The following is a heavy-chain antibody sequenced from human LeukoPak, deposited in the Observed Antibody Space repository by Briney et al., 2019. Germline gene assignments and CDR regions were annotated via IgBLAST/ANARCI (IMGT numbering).Heavy chain of an antibody. Sequence: PSETLSLTCIVSGGSISSSSYYWGWIRQPPGKGLERIGSIYYSGSTYYNPSLKSRVTISVDTSKNQFSLKLSSVTAADTAVYYCARQQRITMIVVVLNWFDPWGQGTLVTVSS. CDR2: IYYSGST. J-gene: IGHJ5*02. CDR1: GGSISSSSYY. D-gene: IGHD3-22*01. CDR3: ARQQRITMIVVVLNWFDP. V-gene: IGHV4-39*01.